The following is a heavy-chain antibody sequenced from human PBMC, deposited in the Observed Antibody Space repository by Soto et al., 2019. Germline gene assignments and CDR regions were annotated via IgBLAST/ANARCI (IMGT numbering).Heavy chain of an antibody. CDR2: MNPNRYTS. D-gene: IGHD5-18*01. V-gene: IGHV1-46*01. CDR3: ARDLHGAFTTMVY. CDR1: GYTFSDYY. Sequence: QVQMVQSGAEVKKPGASVKVSCKASGYTFSDYYIHWVRQAPGQGLEWLGIMNPNRYTSTLAQDFQGRLSVASDTSTSTVYMELGSLTSEDTAVYYCARDLHGAFTTMVYWGQGTLVTVSS. J-gene: IGHJ4*02.